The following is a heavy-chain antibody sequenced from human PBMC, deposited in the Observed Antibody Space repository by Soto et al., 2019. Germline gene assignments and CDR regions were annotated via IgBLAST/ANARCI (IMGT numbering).Heavy chain of an antibody. V-gene: IGHV1-3*01. J-gene: IGHJ4*02. CDR3: ARDLGFGLSDY. CDR2: INAGDGNT. Sequence: ASVKVSCKASGYTFTSYAMHWVRQAPGQRLEWMGWINAGDGNTKYSQKFQGRVTITRDTSASTAYMELSSLRSEDTAVYYCARDLGFGLSDYWGQGTLVTVSS. D-gene: IGHD3-10*01. CDR1: GYTFTSYA.